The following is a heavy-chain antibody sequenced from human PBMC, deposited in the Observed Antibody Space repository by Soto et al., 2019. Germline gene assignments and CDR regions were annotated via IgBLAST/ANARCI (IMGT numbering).Heavy chain of an antibody. CDR2: IGVCSGNT. V-gene: IGHV1-58*02. J-gene: IGHJ5*02. CDR1: GFTFTSSV. CDR3: ARDDSSDIGYCSSTSCFNWFDP. Sequence: SVKVSCKASGFTFTSSVIQGVRQAPGQRLEWIGWIGVCSGNTNYAQKLQERVTITTDTSTSTAYMELRSLRSDDTAVYYCARDDSSDIGYCSSTSCFNWFDPWGQGTLVTVSS. D-gene: IGHD2-2*01.